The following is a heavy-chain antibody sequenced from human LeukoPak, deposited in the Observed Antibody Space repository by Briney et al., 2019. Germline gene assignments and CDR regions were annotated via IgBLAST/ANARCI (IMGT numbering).Heavy chain of an antibody. CDR2: ISYRGTT. J-gene: IGHJ6*03. D-gene: IGHD6-13*01. CDR1: GGSISNYY. V-gene: IGHV4-59*01. CDR3: ARGARFSSWQGPYMDV. Sequence: SETLSLTCTVSGGSISNYYWNWIRQPPGRGLEWIGYISYRGTTNYNPSLKSRVTISVDTSKNQFSLKVNSVTPADTAVYYCARGARFSSWQGPYMDVWGKGTRVTVSS.